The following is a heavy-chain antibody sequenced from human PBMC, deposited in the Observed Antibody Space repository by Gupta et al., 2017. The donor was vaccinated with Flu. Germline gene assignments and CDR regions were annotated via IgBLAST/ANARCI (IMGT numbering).Heavy chain of an antibody. D-gene: IGHD1-26*01. Sequence: EVQLVESGGELVQPGGSLKLYCADSGFRVSAFALHWVRQAPGKGLEWGGRIRSTPFGYATAYAASVQGRFTISRDDSTNTVFLQLNSLKTEDTAVYYCARQAPIVGAWLGDFFDYWGQGTLVTVSS. CDR2: IRSTPFGYAT. CDR3: ARQAPIVGAWLGDFFDY. J-gene: IGHJ4*02. CDR1: GFRVSAFA. V-gene: IGHV3-73*01.